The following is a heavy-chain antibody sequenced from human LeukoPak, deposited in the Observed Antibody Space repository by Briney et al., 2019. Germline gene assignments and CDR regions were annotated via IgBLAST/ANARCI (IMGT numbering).Heavy chain of an antibody. V-gene: IGHV3-74*01. CDR2: INTDGSST. CDR1: GFTFSSYW. Sequence: GGSLRLSCAASGFTFSSYWMHWVRQAPGKGLVWVSRINTDGSSTSYADSVKGRFTISRDNAKNTLYLQMNRLRGEDTAVYYCARDLQAYYYDSSGYLWGQGTLVTVSS. J-gene: IGHJ4*02. CDR3: ARDLQAYYYDSSGYL. D-gene: IGHD3-22*01.